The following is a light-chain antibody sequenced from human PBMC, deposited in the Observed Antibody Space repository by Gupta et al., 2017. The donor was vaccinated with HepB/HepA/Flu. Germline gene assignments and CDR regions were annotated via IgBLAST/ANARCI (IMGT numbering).Light chain of an antibody. CDR2: AVS. V-gene: IGKV1-5*03. CDR3: QQYESFRT. CDR1: QSVGSW. J-gene: IGKJ1*01. Sequence: DIQMTQSPSTLSASVGDRVPITCRASQSVGSWLAWYQQKPGRAPNLLIYAVSTLERGIPSRFSGSGYGTEFTLTINGLQPDDFATYYCQQYESFRTFGQGTKVEIK.